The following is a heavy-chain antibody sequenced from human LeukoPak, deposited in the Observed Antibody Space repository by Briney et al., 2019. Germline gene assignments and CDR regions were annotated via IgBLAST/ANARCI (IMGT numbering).Heavy chain of an antibody. CDR2: ISSSSSYI. Sequence: KPGGSLRLSCAASGFTFSSYSMNWVRQAPGKGLEWVSSISSSSSYIYYADSVKGRFTISRDNGKNSLYLQMNSLRAEATAVYYCARSMAVAGRSYWYFDLWGRGTLVTVSS. J-gene: IGHJ2*01. CDR3: ARSMAVAGRSYWYFDL. CDR1: GFTFSSYS. D-gene: IGHD6-19*01. V-gene: IGHV3-21*01.